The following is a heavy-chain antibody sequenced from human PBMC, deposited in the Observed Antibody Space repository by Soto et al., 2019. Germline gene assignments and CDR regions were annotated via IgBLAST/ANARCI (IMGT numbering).Heavy chain of an antibody. J-gene: IGHJ6*02. CDR1: GFTFSSYG. V-gene: IGHV3-33*01. CDR2: IWYDGSNK. CDR3: ARAGIVGATTAVPYGMDV. Sequence: SLRLSCAASGFTFSSYGMHWVRQAPGKGLEWVAVIWYDGSNKYYADSVKGRFTISRDNSKNTLYLQMNSLRAEDTAVYYCARAGIVGATTAVPYGMDVWGQGTTVTVSS. D-gene: IGHD1-26*01.